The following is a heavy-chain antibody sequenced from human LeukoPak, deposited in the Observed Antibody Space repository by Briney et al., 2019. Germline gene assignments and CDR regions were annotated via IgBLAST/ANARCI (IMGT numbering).Heavy chain of an antibody. J-gene: IGHJ1*01. Sequence: GGSLILSCAASGFTFSSYSMNWVRQAPGKGLEWVSSISSSSSYIYYADSVKGRFTISRDNAKNSLYLQMNSRRAEDTAVYYCGRYFIAGGGPRKRDFQHGGRAPLVPVP. D-gene: IGHD1-26*01. V-gene: IGHV3-21*01. CDR1: GFTFSSYS. CDR3: GRYFIAGGGPRKRDFQH. CDR2: ISSSSSYI.